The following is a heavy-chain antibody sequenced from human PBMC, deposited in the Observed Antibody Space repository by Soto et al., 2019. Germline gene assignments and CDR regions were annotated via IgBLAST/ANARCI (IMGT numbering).Heavy chain of an antibody. CDR1: GGSISSSSYY. Sequence: SETLSLTCTVSGGSISSSSYYLGWIRPPPGKGLEWIGSIYYSGSTYYNPSLKSRVTISVDTSKNQFSLKLSSVTAADTAVYYCARRGYSYGESDAFDIWGQGTMVTVSS. V-gene: IGHV4-39*01. CDR3: ARRGYSYGESDAFDI. J-gene: IGHJ3*02. CDR2: IYYSGST. D-gene: IGHD5-18*01.